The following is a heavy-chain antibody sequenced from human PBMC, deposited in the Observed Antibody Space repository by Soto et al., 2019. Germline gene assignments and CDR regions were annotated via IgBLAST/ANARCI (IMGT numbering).Heavy chain of an antibody. Sequence: GGSLRLSCAASGFTFSTYAMTWVRQAPGKGLEWVSGISAGGSRTYHADSVKGRFTISRDNSKNTLYLQMNSLRAEDTAVYYCAKDAFGVTPDAFDIWGQGTMVTVSS. CDR1: GFTFSTYA. CDR2: ISAGGSRT. J-gene: IGHJ3*02. V-gene: IGHV3-23*01. D-gene: IGHD3-10*01. CDR3: AKDAFGVTPDAFDI.